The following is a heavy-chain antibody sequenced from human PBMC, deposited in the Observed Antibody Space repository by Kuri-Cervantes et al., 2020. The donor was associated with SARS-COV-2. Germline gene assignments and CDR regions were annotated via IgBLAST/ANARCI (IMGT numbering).Heavy chain of an antibody. CDR3: SRHAPVAGVAAAGDSWFDP. V-gene: IGHV4-59*08. D-gene: IGHD6-13*01. CDR2: IFFSGST. CDR1: GGTFNSYH. J-gene: IGHJ5*02. Sequence: SETLSLTCTVSGGTFNSYHCSWIRQPPGKGLEWIGYIFFSGSTNYNPSPKSRVTMSVDASKNQSSLKLTSVTAADTAVYYCSRHAPVAGVAAAGDSWFDPWGQGTLVTVSS.